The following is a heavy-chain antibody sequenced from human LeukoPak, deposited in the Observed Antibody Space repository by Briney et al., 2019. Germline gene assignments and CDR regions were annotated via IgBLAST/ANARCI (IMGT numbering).Heavy chain of an antibody. V-gene: IGHV3-30*18. CDR3: AKPMTYDYVWGSYRPTMPIFDY. CDR2: ISYDGSNK. Sequence: GGSLRLSCAASGFTFGSCGMHWVRQAPGKGLEWVAVISYDGSNKYYADSVKGRFTISRDNSKNTLYLQMNSLRAEDTAVYYCAKPMTYDYVWGSYRPTMPIFDYWGQGTLVTVSS. D-gene: IGHD3-16*02. J-gene: IGHJ4*02. CDR1: GFTFGSCG.